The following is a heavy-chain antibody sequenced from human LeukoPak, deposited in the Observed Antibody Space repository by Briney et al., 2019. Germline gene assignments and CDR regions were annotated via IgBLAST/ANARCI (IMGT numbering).Heavy chain of an antibody. D-gene: IGHD1-7*01. CDR3: ARDVPGTTPFDY. J-gene: IGHJ4*02. V-gene: IGHV1-18*01. Sequence: ASVKVSCKASGYILSNHDISWVRQAPGQGLEGMGWISAKNGDTNYIQKFRGRVTMTTDTSTSTAYMELWSLRSDDTAVYYCARDVPGTTPFDYWGQGTLVTVSS. CDR2: ISAKNGDT. CDR1: GYILSNHD.